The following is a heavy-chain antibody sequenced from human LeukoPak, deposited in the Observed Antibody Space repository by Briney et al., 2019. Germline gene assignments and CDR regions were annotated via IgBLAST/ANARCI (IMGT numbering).Heavy chain of an antibody. Sequence: PGGSLRLSCAASGFTFSNYAMSWVRQAPGKGLEWVSAFSGSGGSTYYADSVKGRFTISRDNSKNTLYLQMNSLRAEDTAVYYCAKASAMIVVVSKHFDYWGQGTLVTVSS. D-gene: IGHD3-22*01. CDR1: GFTFSNYA. J-gene: IGHJ4*02. CDR2: FSGSGGST. V-gene: IGHV3-23*01. CDR3: AKASAMIVVVSKHFDY.